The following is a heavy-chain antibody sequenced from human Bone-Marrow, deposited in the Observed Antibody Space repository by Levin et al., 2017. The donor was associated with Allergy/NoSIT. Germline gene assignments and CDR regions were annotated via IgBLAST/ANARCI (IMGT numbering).Heavy chain of an antibody. CDR3: AKASRVETSYYYCDS. Sequence: GGSLRLSCTASGFTFNDYPMHWVRQAPGKGLEWVSGISWNSGSIGYAASVKGRFTISRDNAKNSLYLQMNSLRPEDTALYFCAKASRVETSYYYCDSWGQGTLVTVSS. D-gene: IGHD1-26*01. CDR2: ISWNSGSI. CDR1: GFTFNDYP. J-gene: IGHJ4*02. V-gene: IGHV3-9*01.